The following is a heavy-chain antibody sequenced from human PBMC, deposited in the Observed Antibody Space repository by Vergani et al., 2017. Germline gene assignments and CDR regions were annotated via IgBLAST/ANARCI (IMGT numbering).Heavy chain of an antibody. CDR2: IYYSGST. CDR1: GYSISSGYY. J-gene: IGHJ5*02. Sequence: QVQLQESGPGLVKPSETLSLTCAVSGYSISSGYYWGWIRQPPGKGLEWIGYIYYSGSTNYNPSLKSRVTISVDTSKNQFSLKLSSVTAADTAVYYCARSGYSGSYGGFDPWGQGTLVTVSS. V-gene: IGHV4-38-2*01. CDR3: ARSGYSGSYGGFDP. D-gene: IGHD1-26*01.